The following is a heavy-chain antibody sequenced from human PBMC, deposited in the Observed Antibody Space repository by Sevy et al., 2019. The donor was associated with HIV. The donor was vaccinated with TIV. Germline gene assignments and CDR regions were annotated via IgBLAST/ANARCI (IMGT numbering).Heavy chain of an antibody. CDR3: AKATSAKATEDHFDY. V-gene: IGHV3-23*01. D-gene: IGHD5-12*01. CDR1: GFTFNSYA. CDR2: ISGRGDRT. J-gene: IGHJ4*02. Sequence: GGSLRLSCAASGFTFNSYAISWVRQAPGKGLEWVSGISGRGDRTYFTDYVKGRFTISRDNSKNTLYLQIDNLRAEDTAVYYCAKATSAKATEDHFDYWGLGTLVTVSS.